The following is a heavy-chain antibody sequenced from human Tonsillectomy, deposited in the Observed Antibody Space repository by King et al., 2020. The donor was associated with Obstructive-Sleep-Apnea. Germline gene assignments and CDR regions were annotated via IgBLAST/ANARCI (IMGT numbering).Heavy chain of an antibody. CDR2: ITSRSYI. V-gene: IGHV3-21*01. Sequence: VQLVESGGGLVKPGGSLRLSCAASGFTFNTYSMNWVRQAPGKGLEWVPSITSRSYIYYVDSVKGRFTISRDNAKNSLYLQMNSLRAEDTAVYYCVGEDYYDSSGYPPLRYWGQGTLVTVSS. J-gene: IGHJ4*02. D-gene: IGHD3-22*01. CDR1: GFTFNTYS. CDR3: VGEDYYDSSGYPPLRY.